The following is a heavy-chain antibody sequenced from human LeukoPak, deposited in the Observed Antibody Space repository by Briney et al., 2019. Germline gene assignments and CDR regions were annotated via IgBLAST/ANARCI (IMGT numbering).Heavy chain of an antibody. CDR2: IYHSGST. D-gene: IGHD3-10*01. Sequence: SETLSLTCAVSGGSISSGGYSWTWIRQPPGKGLEWIGYIYHSGSTYYNPSLKSRVTFSVDRSKNQFSLKLSSVTAADTAVYYCARAVQDPGGATDAFDIWGQGTVVTVSS. V-gene: IGHV4-30-2*01. J-gene: IGHJ3*02. CDR1: GGSISSGGYS. CDR3: ARAVQDPGGATDAFDI.